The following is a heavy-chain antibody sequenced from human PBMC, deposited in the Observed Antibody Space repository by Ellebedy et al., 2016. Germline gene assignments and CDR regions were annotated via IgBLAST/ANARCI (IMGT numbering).Heavy chain of an antibody. CDR3: ARLHTARLKGPVGPASIRSDALDI. Sequence: GGSLRLSCAASGFTFSSYGMHWVRQALGKGLEWVAIISYDGSNKDYADSVKGRFTISRDNSKNTLYLQMNSLKPEDTAVYYCARLHTARLKGPVGPASIRSDALDIWGQGTLVTVSS. CDR2: ISYDGSNK. V-gene: IGHV3-30*03. D-gene: IGHD2-2*01. CDR1: GFTFSSYG. J-gene: IGHJ3*02.